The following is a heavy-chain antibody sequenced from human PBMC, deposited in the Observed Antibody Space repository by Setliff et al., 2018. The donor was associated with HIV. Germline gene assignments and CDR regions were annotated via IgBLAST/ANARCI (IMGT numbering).Heavy chain of an antibody. Sequence: ASVKVSCKASXSTLTRQXISAVRQAPGQGLDLRGRIIPILGVANYSQRFQGKXXXXXXKSTXXXYMELTSLRFDDTAMYYCVRGVQXXPHYSYYMDVWGEGXXXXVSS. D-gene: IGHD3-3*01. CDR1: XSTLTRQX. V-gene: IGHV1-69*02. J-gene: IGHJ6*03. CDR3: VRGVQXXPHYSYYMDV. CDR2: IIPILGVA.